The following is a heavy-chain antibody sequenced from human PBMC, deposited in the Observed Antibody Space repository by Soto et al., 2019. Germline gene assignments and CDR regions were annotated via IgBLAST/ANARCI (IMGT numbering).Heavy chain of an antibody. J-gene: IGHJ6*02. V-gene: IGHV1-18*01. D-gene: IGHD2-15*01. CDR3: AGLVVVAAPYYYYYGMDV. Sequence: ASVKVSCKASGYTFTSYGISWVRQAPGQGLEWMGWISAYNGNTNYAQKLQGRVTMTTDTSTSTAYMGLRSLRSDDTAVYYCAGLVVVAAPYYYYYGMDVWGQGTTVTVSS. CDR1: GYTFTSYG. CDR2: ISAYNGNT.